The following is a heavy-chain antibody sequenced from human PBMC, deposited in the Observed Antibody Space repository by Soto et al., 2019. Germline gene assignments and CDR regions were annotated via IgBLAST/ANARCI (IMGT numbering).Heavy chain of an antibody. Sequence: QVQLVESGGGVVQPGRSLRLSCAASGFTFSSYGMHWVRQAPGKGLEWAAVIWYDGGNKNYADSVKGRFTISRDNSKNTLYLRMNSLRAEDTAVYYCARAQEVVAADWGQGTLVTVSS. CDR3: ARAQEVVAAD. J-gene: IGHJ4*02. V-gene: IGHV3-33*01. CDR1: GFTFSSYG. CDR2: IWYDGGNK. D-gene: IGHD5-12*01.